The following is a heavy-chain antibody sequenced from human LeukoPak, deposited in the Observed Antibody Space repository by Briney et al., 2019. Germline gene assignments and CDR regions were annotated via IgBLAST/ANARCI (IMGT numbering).Heavy chain of an antibody. J-gene: IGHJ6*03. Sequence: SETLSLTCTVSGGSISSYYGSWIRQPPGKGLEWIGYIYTSGSTNYNPSLKSRVNISVDTSKSQFSLKLRSVTAADTAVYYCARRLTDVVGATSYYYYYMDVWGKGTTVTVSS. D-gene: IGHD1-26*01. CDR1: GGSISSYY. CDR3: ARRLTDVVGATSYYYYYMDV. V-gene: IGHV4-4*09. CDR2: IYTSGST.